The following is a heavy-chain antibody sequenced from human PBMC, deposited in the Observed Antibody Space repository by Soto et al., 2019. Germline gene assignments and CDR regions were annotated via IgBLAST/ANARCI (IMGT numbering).Heavy chain of an antibody. D-gene: IGHD1-26*01. CDR1: GFTFSSYS. V-gene: IGHV3-21*01. Sequence: PGGSLRLSCAASGFTFSSYSMNWVRQTPGKGLEWISCIGSSGSHIYYADSVKGRLSISRDNANNFLYLQMNRLRAEDTALYYCETMGMSANALDTFDIWGQGTMVTVSS. CDR3: ETMGMSANALDTFDI. CDR2: IGSSGSHI. J-gene: IGHJ3*02.